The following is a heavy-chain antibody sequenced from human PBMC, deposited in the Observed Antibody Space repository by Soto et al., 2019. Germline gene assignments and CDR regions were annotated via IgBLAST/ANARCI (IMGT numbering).Heavy chain of an antibody. V-gene: IGHV1-69*01. CDR3: ASXVVLEDSTXXXXXP. D-gene: IGHD2-15*01. CDR1: GGTISSYA. CDR2: FIPIIGTT. J-gene: IGHJ5*02. Sequence: QVQLVQSGAEVKKPGSSVKVSCSASGGTISSYAITWVRQAPGQGLEWMGGFIPIIGTTNYAQKFQGRVTIPXXXXXXXXXXXXXXXXXXXXXXXXXASXVVLEDSTXXXXXPWGQGTLV.